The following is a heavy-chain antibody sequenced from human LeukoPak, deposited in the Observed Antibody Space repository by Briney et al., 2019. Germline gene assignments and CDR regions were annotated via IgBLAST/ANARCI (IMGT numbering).Heavy chain of an antibody. CDR3: ARGQELDDGVFDS. D-gene: IGHD1-1*01. V-gene: IGHV3-23*01. CDR2: LRSNGDTA. CDR1: GFTFSSFA. Sequence: GGSLRRSCAASGFTFSSFAMTCVRQAPGTGLEWVSTLRSNGDTAYNADSVKGRFTISRDNSKNTVYLQMNILRVEDTAIYYSARGQELDDGVFDSWGQGTLVTVSS. J-gene: IGHJ4*02.